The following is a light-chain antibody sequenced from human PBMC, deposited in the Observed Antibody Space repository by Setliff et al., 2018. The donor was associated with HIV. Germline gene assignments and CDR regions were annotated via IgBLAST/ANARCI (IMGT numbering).Light chain of an antibody. J-gene: IGLJ3*02. CDR3: SSYTSTDTWV. CDR2: EVS. CDR1: TSDIAAFKY. V-gene: IGLV2-14*03. Sequence: QSVLAQTASVSGSPGQSITIACTGTTSDIAAFKYISWYQQHPGTAPKLIIYEVSNRPSGVSYRFSGSKSGNTASLTISGLQAEDEADYYCSSYTSTDTWVFGGGTKVT.